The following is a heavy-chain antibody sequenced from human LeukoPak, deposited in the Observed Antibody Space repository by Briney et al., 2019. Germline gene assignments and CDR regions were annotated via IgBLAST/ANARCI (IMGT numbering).Heavy chain of an antibody. CDR3: ASSTTVTKGGDY. J-gene: IGHJ4*02. CDR1: GGPISSGGYY. CDR2: IYYSGST. V-gene: IGHV4-31*03. Sequence: SETLSLTCTVSGGPISSGGYYWSWIRQHPGKGLEWIGYIYYSGSTYYNPSLKSRVTISVDTSKNQFSLKLSSVTAADTAVYYCASSTTVTKGGDYWGQGTLVTVSS. D-gene: IGHD4-11*01.